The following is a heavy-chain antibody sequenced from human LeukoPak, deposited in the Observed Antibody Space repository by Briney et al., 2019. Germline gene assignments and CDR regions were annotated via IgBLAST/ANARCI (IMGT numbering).Heavy chain of an antibody. D-gene: IGHD3-10*01. J-gene: IGHJ3*02. CDR3: ARVRSRVRGAFDI. CDR1: GYTFTSYY. V-gene: IGHV1-46*01. CDR2: INPSGGST. Sequence: EASVKVSCXASGYTFTSYYMHWVRQAPGQGLEWMGIINPSGGSTSYAQKFQGRVTMTRDTSTSTVYMELSSLRSEDTAVYYCARVRSRVRGAFDIWGQGTMVTVSS.